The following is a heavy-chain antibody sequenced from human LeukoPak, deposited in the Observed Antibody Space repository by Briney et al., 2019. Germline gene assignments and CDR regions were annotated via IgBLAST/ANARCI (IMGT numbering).Heavy chain of an antibody. J-gene: IGHJ4*02. Sequence: SETLSLTCAVYGGSFSGYYWSWIRQPPGKGLEWIGEINHSGSTNYNPSLKSRVTISVDTSKNQFSLKLSSVTAADTAVYNCARGGEYGDYVDQFDYWGQGTLVTVSS. D-gene: IGHD4-17*01. CDR3: ARGGEYGDYVDQFDY. CDR1: GGSFSGYY. CDR2: INHSGST. V-gene: IGHV4-34*01.